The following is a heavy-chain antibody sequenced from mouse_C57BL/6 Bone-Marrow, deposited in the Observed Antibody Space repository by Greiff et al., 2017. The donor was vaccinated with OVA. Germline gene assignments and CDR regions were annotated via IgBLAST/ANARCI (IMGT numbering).Heavy chain of an antibody. Sequence: EVHLVESGPELVKPGASVKMSCKASGYTFTDYNMHWVKQSHGKSLEWIGYINPNNGGTSYNQKFKGKATLTVNKSSSTAYMELRSLTSEDSAVYCCARGYGNEAMDYWGQGTSVTVSS. CDR2: INPNNGGT. CDR3: ARGYGNEAMDY. CDR1: GYTFTDYN. D-gene: IGHD2-1*01. V-gene: IGHV1-22*01. J-gene: IGHJ4*01.